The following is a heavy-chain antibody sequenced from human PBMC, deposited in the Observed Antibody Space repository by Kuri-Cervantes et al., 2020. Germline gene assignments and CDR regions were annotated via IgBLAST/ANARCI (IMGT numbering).Heavy chain of an antibody. Sequence: GGSLRLSCAASGFTFSSYGMHWVRQAPGKGLEWVAVISYDGSNKYYADSVKGRFTISRDNSKNTLYLQMNSLRAEDTAVYYCARDGLWFRAPGYYMDVWGKGTTVTVSS. CDR3: ARDGLWFRAPGYYMDV. V-gene: IGHV3-30*03. J-gene: IGHJ6*03. D-gene: IGHD3-10*01. CDR2: ISYDGSNK. CDR1: GFTFSSYG.